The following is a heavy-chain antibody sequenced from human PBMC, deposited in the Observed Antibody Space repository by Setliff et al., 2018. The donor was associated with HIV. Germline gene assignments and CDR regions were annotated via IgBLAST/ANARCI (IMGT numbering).Heavy chain of an antibody. CDR3: AKTLPTLYPPHDYYFAMDV. CDR2: ISGSGGST. V-gene: IGHV3-23*01. J-gene: IGHJ6*02. D-gene: IGHD2-15*01. CDR1: GLTFSSYA. Sequence: GSLRLSCAASGLTFSSYAMSWVRQAPGKGLEWVSSISGSGGSTFYADSLKGRFTISRDNSKNTLYLQMNSLRAEDTAVYYCAKTLPTLYPPHDYYFAMDVWGQGTTVTVSS.